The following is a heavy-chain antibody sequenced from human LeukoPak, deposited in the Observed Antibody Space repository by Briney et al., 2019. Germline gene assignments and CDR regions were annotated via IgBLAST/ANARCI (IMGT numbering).Heavy chain of an antibody. D-gene: IGHD3-3*01. V-gene: IGHV4-30-4*08. CDR1: GGSISSGDYY. CDR2: IYYSGST. CDR3: ARSTYDFWSASIFDY. Sequence: SQTLSLTCTVSGGSISSGDYYWSWIRQPPEKGVEWIGYIYYSGSTYYNPSLKSRVTISVDTSKNQFSLKLSSVTAADTAVYYCARSTYDFWSASIFDYWGQGTLVTVSS. J-gene: IGHJ4*02.